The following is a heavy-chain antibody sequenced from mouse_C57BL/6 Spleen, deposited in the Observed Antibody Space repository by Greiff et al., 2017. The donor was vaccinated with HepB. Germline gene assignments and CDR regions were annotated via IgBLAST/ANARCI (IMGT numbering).Heavy chain of an antibody. V-gene: IGHV5-4*01. CDR2: ISDGGSYT. Sequence: EVHLVESGGGLVKPGGSLKLSCAASGFTFSSYAMSWVRQTPEKRLEWVATISDGGSYTYYPDNVKGRFTISRDNAKNNLYLQMSHLKSEDTAMYYCARERNYYGSSLYWYFDVWGTGTTVTVSS. D-gene: IGHD1-1*01. CDR3: ARERNYYGSSLYWYFDV. CDR1: GFTFSSYA. J-gene: IGHJ1*03.